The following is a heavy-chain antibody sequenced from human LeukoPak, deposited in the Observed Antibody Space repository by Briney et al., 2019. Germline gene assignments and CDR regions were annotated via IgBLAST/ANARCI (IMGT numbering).Heavy chain of an antibody. J-gene: IGHJ6*03. CDR1: GYTFTSYG. D-gene: IGHD6-6*01. Sequence: ASVKVSCKASGYTFTSYGISWVRQAPGQGLEWMGWISAYNGNTNYAQKLQGRVTMTTDTSTSTAYMELRSLRSDDTAVYYCAREWVAARPQAPDYYYYYMDVWGKGTTVTVSS. V-gene: IGHV1-18*01. CDR2: ISAYNGNT. CDR3: AREWVAARPQAPDYYYYYMDV.